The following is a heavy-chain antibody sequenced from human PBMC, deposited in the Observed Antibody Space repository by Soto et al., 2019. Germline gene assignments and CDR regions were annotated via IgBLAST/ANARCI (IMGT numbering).Heavy chain of an antibody. CDR3: ARDRGRLRWPSDYYYGMDV. Sequence: QVQLVQSGAEVKKPGSSVKVSCKASGGTFSSYAISWVRQAPGQGLEWMGGIIPIFGTANYAQKFQGRVTITADESTSTAYMELSSLRSEDTAVYYCARDRGRLRWPSDYYYGMDVWGQGTTVTVSS. CDR2: IIPIFGTA. V-gene: IGHV1-69*12. J-gene: IGHJ6*02. CDR1: GGTFSSYA. D-gene: IGHD4-17*01.